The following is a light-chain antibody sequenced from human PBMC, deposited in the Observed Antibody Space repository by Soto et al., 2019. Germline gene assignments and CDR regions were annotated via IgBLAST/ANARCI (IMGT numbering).Light chain of an antibody. J-gene: IGKJ5*01. V-gene: IGKV1-39*01. CDR3: QQLFDSPIT. Sequence: DIQMTQSPSSLSASVGDRVTITCRASQSMSDYLNWYQQKPGKAPKLLIYAASSLQSGVPSRFSGSGSGTEFTLTITSLQPEDFATYYCQQLFDSPITFGQGTRLEIK. CDR1: QSMSDY. CDR2: AAS.